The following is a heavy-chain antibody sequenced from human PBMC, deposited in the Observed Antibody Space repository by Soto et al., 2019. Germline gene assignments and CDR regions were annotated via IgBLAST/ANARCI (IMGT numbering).Heavy chain of an antibody. CDR2: IGSKGEAYAT. D-gene: IGHD3-9*01. Sequence: EVQLVESGGGLVQPGGSLKLSCAASGFTFGASAVQWVRQASGKGLEWLGRIGSKGEAYATAYAASVKGRFSISRDDSKKTAYLQMNSLEREDTAVYYCSRDDSDWFFNWGRGTPVTVSS. V-gene: IGHV3-73*02. CDR1: GFTFGASA. J-gene: IGHJ4*02. CDR3: SRDDSDWFFN.